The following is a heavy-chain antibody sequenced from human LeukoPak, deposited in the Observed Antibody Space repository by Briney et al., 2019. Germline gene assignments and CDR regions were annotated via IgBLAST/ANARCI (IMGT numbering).Heavy chain of an antibody. CDR1: DDSCISHY. J-gene: IGHJ3*02. CDR2: ISYIGST. D-gene: IGHD4-17*01. CDR3: ARDLVTVTKGFDI. Sequence: SETLSLTCAVSDDSCISHYWTWIRQPPGKGLEWIGYISYIGSTNSNPSLKSRVTISINTSKNQFSLKLSSVTAADTAVYYCARDLVTVTKGFDIWGQGTMVSVSS. V-gene: IGHV4-59*11.